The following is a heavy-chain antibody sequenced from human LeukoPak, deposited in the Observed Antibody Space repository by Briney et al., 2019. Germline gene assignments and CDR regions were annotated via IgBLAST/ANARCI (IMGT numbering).Heavy chain of an antibody. CDR3: ARERNTAVVTDYFDY. J-gene: IGHJ4*02. V-gene: IGHV4-61*02. CDR2: IYTSGST. CDR1: GGSISSGSYY. D-gene: IGHD5-18*01. Sequence: PSQTLSLTCTVSGGSISSGSYYWSWIRQPAGKGLEWIGRIYTSGSTNYNPSLKSRVTMSVDTSKNQFSLNLSSVTAADTAVYYCARERNTAVVTDYFDYWGQGTLVTVSS.